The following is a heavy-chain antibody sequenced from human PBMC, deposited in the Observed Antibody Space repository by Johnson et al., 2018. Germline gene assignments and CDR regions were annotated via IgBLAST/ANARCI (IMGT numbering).Heavy chain of an antibody. Sequence: QVQLVQSGAEVKKPGSSVKVSCKASGGSFSSYAISWVRQAPGQGLEWMGRIIPIIAIANYAQKFQVRVTITADKSTRTAYMGLSSLRFEGTAVYYCAREPQRDYFDAFDLWGQGTMVTVSS. V-gene: IGHV1-69*04. J-gene: IGHJ3*01. CDR3: AREPQRDYFDAFDL. CDR1: GGSFSSYA. CDR2: IIPIIAIA. D-gene: IGHD2/OR15-2a*01.